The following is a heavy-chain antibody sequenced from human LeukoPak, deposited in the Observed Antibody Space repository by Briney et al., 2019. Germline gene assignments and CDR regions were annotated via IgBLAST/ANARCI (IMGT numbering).Heavy chain of an antibody. CDR3: GRDSGGTVDY. Sequence: SETLSLTCTVSGASISSYHWSWVRQAPGKGLEWIGYIYYSGSTNYNPSLKSRVTISVDTSKNQSSLKLSSVTAADTAVYYCGRDSGGTVDYWGQGTLVTVSP. CDR2: IYYSGST. J-gene: IGHJ4*02. V-gene: IGHV4-59*01. CDR1: GASISSYH. D-gene: IGHD2-15*01.